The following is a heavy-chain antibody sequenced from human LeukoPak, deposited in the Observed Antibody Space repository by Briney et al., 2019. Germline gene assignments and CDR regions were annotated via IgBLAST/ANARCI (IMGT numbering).Heavy chain of an antibody. CDR2: ISNSSSYI. CDR1: GFTFSSYS. J-gene: IGHJ4*02. Sequence: EGSLRLSCAASGFTFSSYSMKWVRQAPGKGLEWVSSISNSSSYIYYADSVKGRFTISRDNAKNSLYLQMNSLRAEDTAEYYCARDIGYCSGGSCYSLALDYWGQGTLVTVSS. V-gene: IGHV3-21*01. CDR3: ARDIGYCSGGSCYSLALDY. D-gene: IGHD2-15*01.